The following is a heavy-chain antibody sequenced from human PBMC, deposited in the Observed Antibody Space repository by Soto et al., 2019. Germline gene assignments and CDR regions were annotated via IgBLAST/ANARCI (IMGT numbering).Heavy chain of an antibody. Sequence: VGSVRLSCAASEFSFRSYWMTWVRQAPGKGLEWVALINEDGSQKYYVGSVKGRFIISRDNAKDSVYMQMDSLRAGDTAVYFCARVGRYGWDFDHWGQGTLVTVSS. CDR2: INEDGSQK. J-gene: IGHJ4*02. CDR3: ARVGRYGWDFDH. V-gene: IGHV3-7*01. CDR1: EFSFRSYW. D-gene: IGHD5-18*01.